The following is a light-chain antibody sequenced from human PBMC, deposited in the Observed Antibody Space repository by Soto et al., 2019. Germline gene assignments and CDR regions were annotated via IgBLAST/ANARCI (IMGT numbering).Light chain of an antibody. CDR1: SSDVGGYNW. CDR3: SSYSSSNSVV. J-gene: IGLJ3*02. CDR2: DVT. Sequence: QSALTQPASVSGFPGQSITISCTGTSSDVGGYNWVAWYQQHPGKAPKLMICDVTIRPSGVSDRFSGSKSGNTASLTISGLLAEDEADYYCSSYSSSNSVVFGGGTKVTVL. V-gene: IGLV2-14*03.